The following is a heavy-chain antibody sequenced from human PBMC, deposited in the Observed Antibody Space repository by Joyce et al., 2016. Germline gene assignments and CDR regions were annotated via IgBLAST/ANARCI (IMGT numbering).Heavy chain of an antibody. Sequence: EVQLVQSGAEVKKPGDSLKISCKASGYSFPSYLIGWVRQMPGKGLEWMGVIYPGDSDTKYSPSFQGQVTISVDRSISTAYLQWSSLKASDTAMYYCARHMVPRGHNLDYWGQGTLVTVSS. CDR2: IYPGDSDT. CDR3: ARHMVPRGHNLDY. CDR1: GYSFPSYL. J-gene: IGHJ4*02. V-gene: IGHV5-51*01. D-gene: IGHD3-10*01.